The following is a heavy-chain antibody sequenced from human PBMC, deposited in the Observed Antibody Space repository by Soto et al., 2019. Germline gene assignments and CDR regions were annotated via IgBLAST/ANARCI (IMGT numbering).Heavy chain of an antibody. D-gene: IGHD2-21*01. J-gene: IGHJ5*02. Sequence: PSETLSLTCSISGGSISSYYWSWIRQPPGKGLEWIGYVYYTGTTTYNPSLKSRVTISVDTSKNQFSLKVNSVTAADTVVYYCARRAVVAVTGSLDNWLDPWGQGILVTVSS. CDR2: VYYTGTT. CDR1: GGSISSYY. CDR3: ARRAVVAVTGSLDNWLDP. V-gene: IGHV4-59*01.